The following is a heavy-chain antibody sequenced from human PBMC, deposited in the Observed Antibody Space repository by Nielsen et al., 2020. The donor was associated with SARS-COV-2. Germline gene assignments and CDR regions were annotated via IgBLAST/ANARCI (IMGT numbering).Heavy chain of an antibody. CDR2: ISWNSGSI. J-gene: IGHJ4*02. CDR1: GFTFDDYA. V-gene: IGHV3-9*01. Sequence: GGSLRLSCAASGFTFDDYAMHWVRQAPGKGLEWVSGISWNSGSIGYADSVKGRFTISRDNAKNSLFLHMMSLRAEDTAIYYCARALQLWLPSDYWGQGTLVTVSS. CDR3: ARALQLWLPSDY. D-gene: IGHD5-18*01.